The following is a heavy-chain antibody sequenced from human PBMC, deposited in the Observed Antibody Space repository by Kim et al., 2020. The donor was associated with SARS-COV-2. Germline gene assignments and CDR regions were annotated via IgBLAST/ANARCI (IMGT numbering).Heavy chain of an antibody. V-gene: IGHV4-34*01. J-gene: IGHJ3*01. Sequence: SETLSLTCAVSGGSFSSNYWCWFRHPPGKGLVWWGGINYNGSTTNNKPPMRRRITIAVTTTNNLSSLQRTVLTAAETAVYYCAGRVRTSMCVW. D-gene: IGHD2-2*01. CDR1: GGSFSSNY. CDR2: INYNGST. CDR3: AGRVRTSMCV.